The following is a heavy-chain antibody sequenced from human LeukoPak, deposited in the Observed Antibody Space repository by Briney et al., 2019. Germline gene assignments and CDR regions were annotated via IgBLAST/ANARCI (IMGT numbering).Heavy chain of an antibody. CDR2: IYYSGST. CDR3: ARVAWLTMVRGVFDY. CDR1: GGSISSYY. D-gene: IGHD3-10*01. V-gene: IGHV4-59*01. Sequence: SETLSLTCTVSGGSISSYYWSWIRQPPGKGLEWRGYIYYSGSTNYNPSLKSRVTISVDTSKNKFSLKLSSVTAADTAVYYCARVAWLTMVRGVFDYWGQGTLVTVSS. J-gene: IGHJ4*02.